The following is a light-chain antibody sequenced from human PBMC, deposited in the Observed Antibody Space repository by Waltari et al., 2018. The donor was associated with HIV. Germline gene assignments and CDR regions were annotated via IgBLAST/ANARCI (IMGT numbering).Light chain of an antibody. Sequence: EILVTQSPVTQSVSPGERVTLTCRTSQSVGFNLAWYQQKVGQAPRLVIFATSTRAAGLPARFSGSGSGTEFTLTISILQSEDFAVYYCQQYGNWPLTFGGGTKVEIQ. CDR3: QQYGNWPLT. V-gene: IGKV3-15*01. CDR1: QSVGFN. J-gene: IGKJ4*01. CDR2: ATS.